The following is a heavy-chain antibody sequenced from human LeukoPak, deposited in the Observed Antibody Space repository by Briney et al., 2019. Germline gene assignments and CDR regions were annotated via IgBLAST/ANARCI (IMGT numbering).Heavy chain of an antibody. J-gene: IGHJ3*02. CDR2: VNPSAGST. V-gene: IGHV1-46*01. CDR3: ARDHRGKQLWLTRPDEFDAFDI. D-gene: IGHD5-18*01. Sequence: ASVKVSCKASGYTFTNYYMHWVRQAPGQGLEWMGIVNPSAGSTSYAQKFQGRITVTRDTSTSTVYMELRSLRPEDTAVYYCARDHRGKQLWLTRPDEFDAFDIWGQGTMVTVSS. CDR1: GYTFTNYY.